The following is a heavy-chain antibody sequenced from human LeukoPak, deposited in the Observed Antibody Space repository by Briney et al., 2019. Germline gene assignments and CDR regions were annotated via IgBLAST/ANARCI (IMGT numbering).Heavy chain of an antibody. CDR3: ARVVVQQLNNWFDP. V-gene: IGHV1-8*03. CDR1: GYTFTTYD. Sequence: GASVRVSCKASGYTFTTYDINWVRQATGQGLEWMGWLNPNNGNTGYAQKFQGRVTITRNTSINTAYMELSSLRSEDTAVYYCARVVVQQLNNWFDPWGQGTLVTVSS. J-gene: IGHJ5*02. D-gene: IGHD6-13*01. CDR2: LNPNNGNT.